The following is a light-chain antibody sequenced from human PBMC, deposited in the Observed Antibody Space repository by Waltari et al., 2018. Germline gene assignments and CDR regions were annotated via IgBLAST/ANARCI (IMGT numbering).Light chain of an antibody. V-gene: IGKV3-20*01. J-gene: IGKJ2*01. CDR2: AAS. CDR3: QQYGSSVMYT. Sequence: EFALTQSPGTLSLSPGERPTLSCRASQRLSRSRLAWYQLKPGQAPRLLIYAASSRATGSPGRFSGGGSGTDFSLTIGRVEPEDCAVYYCQQYGSSVMYTFGQGTKVEIQ. CDR1: QRLSRSR.